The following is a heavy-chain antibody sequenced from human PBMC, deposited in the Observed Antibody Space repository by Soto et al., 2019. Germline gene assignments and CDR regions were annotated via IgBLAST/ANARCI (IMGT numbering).Heavy chain of an antibody. D-gene: IGHD2-15*01. J-gene: IGHJ4*02. CDR3: AKMLLATCSRPLDC. CDR2: LTGSGDST. CDR1: GFAFSSYA. Sequence: QLLESGGGLIQPGGSLRLSCAASGFAFSSYAMTWVRQAPGKGLEWVSTLTGSGDSTYYADSVKGRFTISRDNSNNTLFLHMSHLRADAMAVSYCAKMLLATCSRPLDCWGQGTLVTVSS. V-gene: IGHV3-23*01.